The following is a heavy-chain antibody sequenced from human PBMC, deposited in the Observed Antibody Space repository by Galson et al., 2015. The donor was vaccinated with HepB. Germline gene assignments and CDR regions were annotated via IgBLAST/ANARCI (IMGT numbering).Heavy chain of an antibody. V-gene: IGHV3-21*01. D-gene: IGHD4-17*01. J-gene: IGHJ6*03. CDR3: ARSRTGSYYYYYYMDV. CDR2: ISSSSSYI. CDR1: GFTFSSYS. Sequence: SLRLSCAASGFTFSSYSMNWVRQAPGKGLEWVSSISSSSSYIYYADSVKGRFTISRDNAKNSLYLQMNSLRAEDTAVYYCARSRTGSYYYYYYMDVWGKGTTVTVSS.